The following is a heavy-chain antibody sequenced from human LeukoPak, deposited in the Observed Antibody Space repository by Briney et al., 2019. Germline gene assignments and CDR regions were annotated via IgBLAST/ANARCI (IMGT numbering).Heavy chain of an antibody. J-gene: IGHJ4*02. CDR3: AKDQDNYDFWSGYYLAYDY. CDR1: GFTFSSYA. Sequence: GGSLRLSCAASGFTFSSYAMSWVRQAPGKGLEWVSAISGSGGSTYYADSVKGRFTISRDNSKNTLYLQMNSLRAEDTAVYYCAKDQDNYDFWSGYYLAYDYWGQGTLVTVSS. CDR2: ISGSGGST. V-gene: IGHV3-23*01. D-gene: IGHD3-3*01.